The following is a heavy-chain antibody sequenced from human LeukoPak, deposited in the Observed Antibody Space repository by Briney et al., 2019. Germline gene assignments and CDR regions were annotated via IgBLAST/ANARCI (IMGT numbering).Heavy chain of an antibody. J-gene: IGHJ6*02. CDR3: ATPVAPIVVVPAALYGMDA. Sequence: VSVKVSCKASGYTFTGYYMHWVRQAPGQGLEWMGWINPNSGGTNYAQKFQGRVTMTRDTSISTAYMELSRLRSDDTAVYYCATPVAPIVVVPAALYGMDAWGQGTTVTVSS. V-gene: IGHV1-2*02. CDR2: INPNSGGT. CDR1: GYTFTGYY. D-gene: IGHD2-2*01.